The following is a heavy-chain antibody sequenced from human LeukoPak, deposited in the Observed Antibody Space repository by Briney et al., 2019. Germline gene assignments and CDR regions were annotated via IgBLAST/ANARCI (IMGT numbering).Heavy chain of an antibody. CDR2: IFYSGST. Sequence: TPSETLSLTCTVSGGPISTSNYYWGWIRQPPGKGLEWIGNIFYSGSTYYSPSLKSRVTISLDTSRNQFSLKLNSVTAADTAVYYCAKSNGYGLDIWGQGTMVTVSS. J-gene: IGHJ3*02. D-gene: IGHD2-8*01. CDR3: AKSNGYGLDI. V-gene: IGHV4-39*07. CDR1: GGPISTSNYY.